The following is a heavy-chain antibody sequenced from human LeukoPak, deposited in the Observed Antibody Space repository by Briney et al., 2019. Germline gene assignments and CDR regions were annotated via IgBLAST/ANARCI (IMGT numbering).Heavy chain of an antibody. CDR1: GGSISSSNW. Sequence: SETLSLTCAVSGGSISSSNWWSWVRQPPGKGLEWIGEIYHSGSTNYNPSLKSRVTISVDTSKNQFSLRLNSVTAADTAMYYCARLRSPGDFDYWGQGTLVSVSS. J-gene: IGHJ4*02. CDR2: IYHSGST. CDR3: ARLRSPGDFDY. V-gene: IGHV4-4*02. D-gene: IGHD1-26*01.